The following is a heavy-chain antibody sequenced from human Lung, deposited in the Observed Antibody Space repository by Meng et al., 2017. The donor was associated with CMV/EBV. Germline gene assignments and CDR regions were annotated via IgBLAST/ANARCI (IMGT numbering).Heavy chain of an antibody. CDR3: AKDHRARYCSGGSCYYYYGMDV. CDR2: IYSGGSST. Sequence: GGSLRLSCAASGFTFSSYAMSWVRQAPGKGLEWVSVIYSGGSSTYYADSVKDRFTISRDNSKNTLYLQMNSLRAEDTAVYYCAKDHRARYCSGGSCYYYYGMDVWGQGTTVTVSS. D-gene: IGHD2-15*01. CDR1: GFTFSSYA. J-gene: IGHJ6*02. V-gene: IGHV3-23*03.